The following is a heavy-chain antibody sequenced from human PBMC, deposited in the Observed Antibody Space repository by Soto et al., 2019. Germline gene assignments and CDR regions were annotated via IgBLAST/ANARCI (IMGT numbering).Heavy chain of an antibody. Sequence: EVQLVESGGGLVQPGRSLRLSCAASGFKFHDYVIHWVRQAPGKGLEWVSGISWNSEKIDYVDSVKGRFTISRDNARNSLYLQMNSLRAEDTAWYYCAKDSGAVAATSLDQWGQGTLVTVSS. D-gene: IGHD1-26*01. CDR1: GFKFHDYV. V-gene: IGHV3-9*01. CDR2: ISWNSEKI. J-gene: IGHJ4*02. CDR3: AKDSGAVAATSLDQ.